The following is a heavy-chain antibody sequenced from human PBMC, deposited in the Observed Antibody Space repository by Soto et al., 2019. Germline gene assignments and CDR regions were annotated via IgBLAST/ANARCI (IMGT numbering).Heavy chain of an antibody. CDR2: IIPIFGTA. CDR1: GGTFSSYA. V-gene: IGHV1-69*12. CDR3: ARDPALGSARTIDP. Sequence: QVQLVQSGAEVKKPGSSVKVSCKASGGTFSSYAISWVRQAPGQGLEWMGGIIPIFGTANYARKFQGRVTITADEYTSTACMELSSLRSEDTAVYYCARDPALGSARTIDPGGQGTLVTVSS. J-gene: IGHJ5*02. D-gene: IGHD2-15*01.